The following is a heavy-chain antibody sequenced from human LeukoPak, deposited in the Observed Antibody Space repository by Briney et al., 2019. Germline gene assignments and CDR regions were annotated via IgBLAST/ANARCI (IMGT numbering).Heavy chain of an antibody. J-gene: IGHJ5*02. CDR3: ARAAAGLGVNWFDP. D-gene: IGHD6-25*01. Sequence: SETLSLTCTVSGGSISSGSYYWSWIRQPAGKGLEWIGRIYTSGSTNYNPSLKSRVTISVDTSKNQFSLKLSSVTAADTAVCYCARAAAGLGVNWFDPWGQGTLVTVSS. CDR2: IYTSGST. CDR1: GGSISSGSYY. V-gene: IGHV4-61*02.